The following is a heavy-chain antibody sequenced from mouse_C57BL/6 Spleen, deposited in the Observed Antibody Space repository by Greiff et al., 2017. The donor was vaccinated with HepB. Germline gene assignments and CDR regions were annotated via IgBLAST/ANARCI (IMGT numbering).Heavy chain of an antibody. CDR1: GYTFTDYE. CDR3: TRRKPPTVNFDY. CDR2: IDPETGGT. Sequence: VKLMESGAELVRPGASVTLSCKASGYTFTDYEMHWVKQTPVHGLEWIGAIDPETGGTAYNQKFKGKAILTADKSSSTAYMELRSLTSEDSAVYYCTRRKPPTVNFDYWGQGTTLTVSS. V-gene: IGHV1-15*01. J-gene: IGHJ2*01. D-gene: IGHD1-1*01.